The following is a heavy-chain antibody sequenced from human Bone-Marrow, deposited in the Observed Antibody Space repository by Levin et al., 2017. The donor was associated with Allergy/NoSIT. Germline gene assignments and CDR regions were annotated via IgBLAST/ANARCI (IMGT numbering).Heavy chain of an antibody. CDR2: ISRDSSNI. CDR1: GFTFSDNY. V-gene: IGHV3-11*01. D-gene: IGHD1-26*01. Sequence: GGSLRLSCAASGFTFSDNYMSWVRQAPGKGLEWIAYISRDSSNIHYAGSLKGRFTISRDNAKQSLYLQMNSLRAEDTAVYYCARQSVLGGVMDVWGQGTTVIVSS. CDR3: ARQSVLGGVMDV. J-gene: IGHJ6*02.